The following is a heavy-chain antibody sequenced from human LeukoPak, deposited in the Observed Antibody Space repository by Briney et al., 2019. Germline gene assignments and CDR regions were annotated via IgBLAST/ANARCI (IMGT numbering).Heavy chain of an antibody. CDR1: GYTFTGYY. D-gene: IGHD3-3*01. CDR3: ARGRAYDFWSGYYTGINDY. J-gene: IGHJ4*02. V-gene: IGHV1-2*02. CDR2: INPNSGGT. Sequence: ASMKVSCKASGYTFTGYYMHWVRQAPGQGLEWMGWINPNSGGTNYAQKFQGRVTMTRDTSISTAYMELSRLRSDDTAVYYCARGRAYDFWSGYYTGINDYWGQGTLVTVSS.